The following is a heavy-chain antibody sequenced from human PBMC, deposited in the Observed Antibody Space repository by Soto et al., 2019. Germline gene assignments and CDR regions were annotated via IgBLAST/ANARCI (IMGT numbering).Heavy chain of an antibody. CDR2: IYPGDSDT. CDR3: ARHPSIAAAGTFAFDI. CDR1: GYSFTSYW. D-gene: IGHD6-13*01. V-gene: IGHV5-51*01. J-gene: IGHJ3*02. Sequence: GESLKISCKGSGYSFTSYWIGWVRQMPGKGLEWMGIIYPGDSDTRYSPSFQGQVTISADKSISTAYLQWSSLKASDTAMYYCARHPSIAAAGTFAFDIWGQGTMVTVSS.